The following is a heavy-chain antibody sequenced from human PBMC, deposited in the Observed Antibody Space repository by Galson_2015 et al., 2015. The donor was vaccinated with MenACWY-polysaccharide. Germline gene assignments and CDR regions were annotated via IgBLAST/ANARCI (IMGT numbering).Heavy chain of an antibody. Sequence: SLRLSCAGSGLTFSSYGMGWVRQAPGKGLEWVSGLGPTTGNTYYADSVRGRFTISRDNSKNTLYLQMDSLRAEDTPLYYCAKGAAHYGSGNYYDYWGQGTQVTVSS. V-gene: IGHV3-23*01. J-gene: IGHJ4*02. CDR1: GLTFSSYG. CDR2: LGPTTGNT. D-gene: IGHD3-10*01. CDR3: AKGAAHYGSGNYYDY.